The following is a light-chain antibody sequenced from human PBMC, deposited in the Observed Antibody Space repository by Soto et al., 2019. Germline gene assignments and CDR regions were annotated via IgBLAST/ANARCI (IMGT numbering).Light chain of an antibody. CDR1: QSVSSN. V-gene: IGKV3-15*01. J-gene: IGKJ5*01. CDR3: QQYNNWLIT. CDR2: GAS. Sequence: EIVMTQSPATLSVSPGERATLSCMASQSVSSNLAWYQQKPGQAPRLLIYGASTRAAGIPARFSGSGSETKFTLTIITLQSEDFALYYCQQYNNWLITFGQGTRLEIK.